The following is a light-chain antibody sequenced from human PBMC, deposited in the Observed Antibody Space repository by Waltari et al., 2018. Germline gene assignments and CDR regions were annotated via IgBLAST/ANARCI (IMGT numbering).Light chain of an antibody. CDR3: HSRDSSSTRF. V-gene: IGLV3-19*01. CDR1: SLRRYY. CDR2: GQS. Sequence: SSELTQDPTVSVALGQTVRITCQGDSLRRYYPSWSQQRPGQAPILVFYGQSSRPSGIPDRFSGSISGNTASLTITGAQAEDDADYYCHSRDSSSTRFFGGGTRLTV. J-gene: IGLJ2*01.